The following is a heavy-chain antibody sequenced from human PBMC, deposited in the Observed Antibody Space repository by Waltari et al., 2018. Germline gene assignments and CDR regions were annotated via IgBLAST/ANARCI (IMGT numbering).Heavy chain of an antibody. J-gene: IGHJ4*02. CDR1: GFAFDDYA. CDR2: ISWNNVNI. V-gene: IGHV3-9*01. CDR3: VRGYGDYSYGY. Sequence: EVQLVESGGGLVQPGRSLRLSCAGSGFAFDDYAMHWVRQAPGKGLECVSGISWNNVNIDYADSVKGRFTISRDDAKNSLYLQMHSLRVEDTAVYYCVRGYGDYSYGYWGQGTLVTVSS. D-gene: IGHD4-17*01.